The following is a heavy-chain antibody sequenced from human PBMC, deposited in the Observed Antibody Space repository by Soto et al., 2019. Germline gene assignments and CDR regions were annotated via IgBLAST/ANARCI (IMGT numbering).Heavy chain of an antibody. V-gene: IGHV5-51*01. CDR1: GYSFTSYW. J-gene: IGHJ6*02. Sequence: GESLKISCKGSGYSFTSYWIGWVRQMPGKGLEWMGIIYPGDSDTRYSPSFQGQVTISADKSISTAYLQWSSLKASDTAMYYCASLVYCSGGSCYSDYYYGMDVWGQGTTVTVSS. D-gene: IGHD2-15*01. CDR2: IYPGDSDT. CDR3: ASLVYCSGGSCYSDYYYGMDV.